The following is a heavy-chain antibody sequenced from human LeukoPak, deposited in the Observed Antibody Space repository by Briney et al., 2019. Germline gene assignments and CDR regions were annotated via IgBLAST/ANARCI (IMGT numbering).Heavy chain of an antibody. CDR3: ARKRYDDPYFFDY. CDR1: GFTFSSYS. V-gene: IGHV4-30-4*08. Sequence: LRLSCAASGFTFSSYSMNWVRQPPGKGLEWIGYIYYSGTTYYNPSLKSRVTISVDTSKNQFSLKLNSVTAADTAVYYCARKRYDDPYFFDYWGQGTLVTVSS. CDR2: IYYSGTT. J-gene: IGHJ4*02. D-gene: IGHD3-16*01.